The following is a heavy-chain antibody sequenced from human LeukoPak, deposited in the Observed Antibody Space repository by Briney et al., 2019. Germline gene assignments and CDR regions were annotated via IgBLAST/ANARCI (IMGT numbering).Heavy chain of an antibody. CDR2: IIPIFGTA. CDR3: ARDPCGGDCYHDFDI. D-gene: IGHD2-21*02. J-gene: IGHJ3*02. V-gene: IGHV1-69*13. CDR1: GGTFSSYA. Sequence: SVKVSCKASGGTFSSYAISWVRQAPGQGLEWMGGIIPIFGTANYAQKFQGRDTTTADESTSTAYMELSSLRSEDTAVYYCARDPCGGDCYHDFDIWGQGTMVTVSS.